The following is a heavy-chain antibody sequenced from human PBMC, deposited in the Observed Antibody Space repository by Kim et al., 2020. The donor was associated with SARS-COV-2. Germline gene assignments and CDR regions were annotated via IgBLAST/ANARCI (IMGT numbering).Heavy chain of an antibody. CDR2: ISAYNGNT. CDR1: GYTFTSYG. Sequence: ASVKVSCKASGYTFTSYGISWVRQAPGQGLEWMGWISAYNGNTYYAQKLQGRVTMTTDTSTSTAYMELRSLRSDDTAVDYCARVKHFYYYYYGMDVWGQGTTVTVSS. V-gene: IGHV1-18*04. J-gene: IGHJ6*02. CDR3: ARVKHFYYYYYGMDV.